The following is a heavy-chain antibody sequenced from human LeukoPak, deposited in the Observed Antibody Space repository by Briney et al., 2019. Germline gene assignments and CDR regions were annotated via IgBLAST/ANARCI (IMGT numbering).Heavy chain of an antibody. J-gene: IGHJ3*02. CDR1: GFTFSSHG. V-gene: IGHV3-74*01. CDR2: INSDGGST. D-gene: IGHD6-25*01. CDR3: ARRSAAKDAFDI. Sequence: GGSLRHSCAASGFTFSSHGIHWVRQAPGKGLVWVSRINSDGGSTSYTDSVKGRFTISRDNAKNTLYLQMNSLRAEDTAVYYCARRSAAKDAFDIWGRGTKVTVSS.